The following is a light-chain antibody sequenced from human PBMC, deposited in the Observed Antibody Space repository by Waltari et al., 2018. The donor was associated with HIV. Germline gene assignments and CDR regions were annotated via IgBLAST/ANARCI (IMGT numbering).Light chain of an antibody. J-gene: IGLJ1*01. CDR3: QSTDSSDAYV. V-gene: IGLV3-25*03. CDR1: ALSNQY. CDR2: KDT. Sequence: SYELTQSPSASVSPGQTATLICSGTALSNQYVYWYQQKAGQAPVLVMFKDTERPSGIPERFSGSTAGTKVTLTISDVQAEDEADYYCQSTDSSDAYVFGSGTTLTV.